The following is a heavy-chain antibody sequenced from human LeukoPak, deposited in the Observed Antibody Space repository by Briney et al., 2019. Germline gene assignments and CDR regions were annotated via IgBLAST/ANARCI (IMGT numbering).Heavy chain of an antibody. D-gene: IGHD6-19*01. CDR3: AKDQRNSSGWYVHYYYYMDV. J-gene: IGHJ6*03. CDR2: ISGGGDST. CDR1: GFTFSSSG. Sequence: GGSLRLSCAASGFTFSSSGMSWVRQTPGKGLELVSAISGGGDSTYYADSVKGRFTISGDNYKNTLYLQMNSLRAEDTAVYYCAKDQRNSSGWYVHYYYYMDVWGKGTTVTISS. V-gene: IGHV3-23*01.